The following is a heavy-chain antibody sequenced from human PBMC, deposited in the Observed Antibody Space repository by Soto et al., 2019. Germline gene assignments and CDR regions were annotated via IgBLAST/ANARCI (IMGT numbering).Heavy chain of an antibody. CDR1: GLRFSGHS. D-gene: IGHD3-9*01. Sequence: GGSLRLSCVVSGLRFSGHSMNWVRQAPGKGLEWVSISSGNGFIYYADSVRGRFTVSRDNAKNSLYLQMNSLRAEDTAVYYCATQMDYNILTGYRPFDYWGQGTLVTVSS. J-gene: IGHJ4*02. CDR2: SSGNGFI. CDR3: ATQMDYNILTGYRPFDY. V-gene: IGHV3-21*01.